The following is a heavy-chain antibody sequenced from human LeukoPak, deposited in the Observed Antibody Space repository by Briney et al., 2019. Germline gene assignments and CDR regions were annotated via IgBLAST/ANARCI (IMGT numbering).Heavy chain of an antibody. CDR3: AKSRSGSANWALQIFDN. CDR2: ISASGGST. Sequence: GGSLRLSCAASGFTFSSYAMSWVRQAPGKGQEWVSSISASGGSTYYADSVKGRFTISRDNSKNTLYLQMNSLRAEDTAVYFCAKSRSGSANWALQIFDNWGQGTLVTVSS. CDR1: GFTFSSYA. J-gene: IGHJ4*02. D-gene: IGHD1-1*01. V-gene: IGHV3-23*01.